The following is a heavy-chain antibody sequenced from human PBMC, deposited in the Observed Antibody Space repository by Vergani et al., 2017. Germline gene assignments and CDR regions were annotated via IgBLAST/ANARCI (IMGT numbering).Heavy chain of an antibody. Sequence: QVQLVQSGAEVKKPGASVKVSCKASGYTFTGYYMHWVRQAPGQGLECMGWINPNSGGTNYAQKFQGRVTMTRDTSISTAYMELSRLRSDDTAVYYCAKGRRGITGTRVIGYYYYMDVWGKGTTVTVSS. J-gene: IGHJ6*03. D-gene: IGHD1-20*01. CDR2: INPNSGGT. V-gene: IGHV1-2*02. CDR3: AKGRRGITGTRVIGYYYYMDV. CDR1: GYTFTGYY.